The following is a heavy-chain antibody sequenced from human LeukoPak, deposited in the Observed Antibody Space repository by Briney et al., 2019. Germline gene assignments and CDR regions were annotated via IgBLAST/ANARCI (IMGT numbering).Heavy chain of an antibody. CDR1: GGSFSGYY. D-gene: IGHD3-10*01. Sequence: PSETLSLTCAVYGGSFSGYYWIWIRQPPGKGVEWIGEINHSGSTNYNPSLKSRVTISVDTSKNQFSLKLSSVTAADTAVYYCARLRGYGSGSYYKAPNYYYYGMDVWGKGTTVTVSS. CDR2: INHSGST. CDR3: ARLRGYGSGSYYKAPNYYYYGMDV. V-gene: IGHV4-34*01. J-gene: IGHJ6*04.